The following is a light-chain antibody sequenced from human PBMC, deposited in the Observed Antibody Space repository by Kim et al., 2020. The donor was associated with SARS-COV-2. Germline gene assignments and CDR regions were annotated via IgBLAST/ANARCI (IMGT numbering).Light chain of an antibody. CDR3: SSYIRDSSFA. CDR1: SCNVGADNF. V-gene: IGLV2-14*03. Sequence: GQSITIPCTGTSCNVGADNFVSCYQHPPSNAPTLIICSGNRRPAGVSYCSSASKSGNTASLTISGLHDEDAADYCCSSYIRDSSFAFGGGTQLTVL. CDR2: SGN. J-gene: IGLJ3*02.